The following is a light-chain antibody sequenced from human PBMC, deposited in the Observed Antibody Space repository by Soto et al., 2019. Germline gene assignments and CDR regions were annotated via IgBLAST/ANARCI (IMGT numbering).Light chain of an antibody. V-gene: IGLV1-51*01. J-gene: IGLJ2*01. Sequence: QSVLTQSPSVSAAPGQKVTISCSGSSSNIGNNYVSWYQQLPGTAPKLLIYDNNKRPSGIPDRFSGSKSGTSGTLDITGLQTGDEADYYCCSYAGSSVVVFGGGTKVTVL. CDR3: CSYAGSSVVV. CDR2: DNN. CDR1: SSNIGNNY.